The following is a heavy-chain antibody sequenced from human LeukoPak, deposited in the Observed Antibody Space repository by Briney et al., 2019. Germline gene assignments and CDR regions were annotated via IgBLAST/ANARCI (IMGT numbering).Heavy chain of an antibody. CDR2: IYYSGST. CDR1: GGSISSYY. CDR3: ARSVGALIIPLY. Sequence: PSETLSLTCTVPGGSISSYYCSWIRQPPGKGLEWIGYIYYSGSTNYKPSLKSRVTISVDTSKNQFSLKLSSVTAADTAVYYCARSVGALIIPLYWGQGTLVTVSS. V-gene: IGHV4-59*01. D-gene: IGHD4/OR15-4a*01. J-gene: IGHJ4*02.